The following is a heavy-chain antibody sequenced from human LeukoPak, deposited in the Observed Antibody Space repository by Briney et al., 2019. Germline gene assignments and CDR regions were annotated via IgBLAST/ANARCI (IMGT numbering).Heavy chain of an antibody. D-gene: IGHD3-10*01. J-gene: IGHJ6*03. V-gene: IGHV3-23*01. Sequence: GGSLRLSCAASGFTFSSYGMSWVRQAPGKGLEWVSAISGSGGSTYYADSVKGRFTISRDNSKNTLYLQMNSLRAEDTAVYYCAKETKYYYGSGSYYNRVYYYYYMDVWGKGTTVTISS. CDR1: GFTFSSYG. CDR3: AKETKYYYGSGSYYNRVYYYYYMDV. CDR2: ISGSGGST.